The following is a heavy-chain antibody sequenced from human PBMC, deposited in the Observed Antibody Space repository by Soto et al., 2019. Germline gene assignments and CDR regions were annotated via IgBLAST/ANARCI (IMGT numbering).Heavy chain of an antibody. CDR3: ARGTDSSGYYYFFDY. CDR1: GFSLSNARMG. Sequence: QVTLKESGPVLVKPTETLTLTCTVSGFSLSNARMGVSWIRQPPGKALEWLAHIFSNDEKSYSTSLKSRLTISKDTSKGQVVLTMTNMDPVDTATYYCARGTDSSGYYYFFDYWGQGTLVTVSS. CDR2: IFSNDEK. D-gene: IGHD3-22*01. V-gene: IGHV2-26*01. J-gene: IGHJ4*02.